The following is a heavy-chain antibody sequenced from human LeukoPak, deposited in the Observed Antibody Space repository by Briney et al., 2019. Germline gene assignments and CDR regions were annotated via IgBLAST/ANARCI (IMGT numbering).Heavy chain of an antibody. Sequence: GGSLRLSCAASGFTFSSYGMHWVRQAPGKGLEWVAVISYDGSNKYYADSVKGRFTISRDDSKNTLYLQMNSLRAEATAVYYCAKDMVRGVTPYYYYYGMDVWGQGTTVTVSS. CDR1: GFTFSSYG. V-gene: IGHV3-30*18. CDR2: ISYDGSNK. CDR3: AKDMVRGVTPYYYYYGMDV. J-gene: IGHJ6*02. D-gene: IGHD3-10*01.